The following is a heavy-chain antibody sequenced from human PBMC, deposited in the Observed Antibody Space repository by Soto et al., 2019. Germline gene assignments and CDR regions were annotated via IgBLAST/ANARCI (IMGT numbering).Heavy chain of an antibody. CDR2: IDWDDDK. V-gene: IGHV2-70*11. D-gene: IGHD6-13*01. CDR1: GFSLSTSGMC. CDR3: ARIRRGIAAASWYFDY. J-gene: IGHJ4*02. Sequence: SGPTLVNPTQTLTLTCTFSGFSLSTSGMCVSWIRQPPGKALEWLARIDWDDDKYYSTSLKTRLTISKDTSKNQVVLTMTNMDPVDTATYYCARIRRGIAAASWYFDYWGQGTLVTVSS.